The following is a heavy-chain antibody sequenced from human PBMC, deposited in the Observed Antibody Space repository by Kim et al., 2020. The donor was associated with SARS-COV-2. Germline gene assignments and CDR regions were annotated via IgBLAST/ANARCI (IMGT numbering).Heavy chain of an antibody. CDR3: ASTNLAAN. D-gene: IGHD6-25*01. Sequence: GGSLRLSCAASGFTFGDFWMTWVRQAPGKGLEWVANIRKDGREKYYVDSVKGRFTISRDNAKNSLYLQMNSLRVADTAVYYCASTNLAANWGKGTLVTVS. J-gene: IGHJ4*02. CDR2: IRKDGREK. V-gene: IGHV3-7*01. CDR1: GFTFGDFW.